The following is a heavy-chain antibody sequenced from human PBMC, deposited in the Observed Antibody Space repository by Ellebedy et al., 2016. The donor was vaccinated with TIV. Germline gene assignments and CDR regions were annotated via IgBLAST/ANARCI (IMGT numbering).Heavy chain of an antibody. V-gene: IGHV3-21*04. J-gene: IGHJ6*02. D-gene: IGHD3-3*01. CDR2: FSGRGSGI. CDR3: ASHGFGVVTYYGMDV. Sequence: GESLKISCTASGFTFSLFTMAWVRQTQGKGLEWVSGFSGRGSGISYSDSVKGRFTISRDNAKNSLYLQMNSLRAEDTAVYYCASHGFGVVTYYGMDVWGQGTTVTVSS. CDR1: GFTFSLFT.